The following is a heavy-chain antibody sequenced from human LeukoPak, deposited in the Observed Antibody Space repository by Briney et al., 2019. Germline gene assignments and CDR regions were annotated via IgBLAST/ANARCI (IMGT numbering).Heavy chain of an antibody. Sequence: SVKVSCKASGGTFSSYAISWVRQAPGQGLEWMGGIIPIFGTANYAQKFQGRVTITADESTSTAYMELSSLRSEDTAVYYCASRPAEYPNIVVVPAAPYWYSDLWGRGTLVTVSS. CDR1: GGTFSSYA. CDR2: IIPIFGTA. D-gene: IGHD2-2*01. V-gene: IGHV1-69*13. J-gene: IGHJ2*01. CDR3: ASRPAEYPNIVVVPAAPYWYSDL.